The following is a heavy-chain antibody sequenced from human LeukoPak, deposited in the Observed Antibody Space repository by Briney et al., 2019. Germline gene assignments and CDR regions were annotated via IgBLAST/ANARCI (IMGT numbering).Heavy chain of an antibody. J-gene: IGHJ4*02. D-gene: IGHD1-26*01. CDR2: IYYSGST. Sequence: PSETLSLTYTVSGGSISSYYWSWIRQPPGKGLEWIGYIYYSGSTNYNPSLKSRVTISVDTSKNQFSLKLSSVTAADTAVYYCARHEGATDYWGQGTLVTVSS. CDR3: ARHEGATDY. CDR1: GGSISSYY. V-gene: IGHV4-59*08.